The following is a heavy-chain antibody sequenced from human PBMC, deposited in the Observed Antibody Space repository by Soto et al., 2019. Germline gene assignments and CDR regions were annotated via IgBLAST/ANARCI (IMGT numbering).Heavy chain of an antibody. D-gene: IGHD3-3*01. CDR3: TTGSHDFWFGYYTRYYYYYIDV. V-gene: IGHV3-15*01. J-gene: IGHJ6*03. CDR2: IKSKTDGGTT. CDR1: GFTFSNAW. Sequence: PGGSLRLSCAASGFTFSNAWMSWVRQAPGKGLEWVGRIKSKTDGGTTDYAAPVKGRFTISRDDSKNTLYLQMNSLKTEDTAVYYCTTGSHDFWFGYYTRYYYYYIDVRAKGTTVTGSS.